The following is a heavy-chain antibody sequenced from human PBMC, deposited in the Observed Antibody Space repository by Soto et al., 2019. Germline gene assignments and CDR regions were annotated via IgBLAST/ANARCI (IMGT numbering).Heavy chain of an antibody. CDR3: VRDLYRSATMPCLDH. V-gene: IGHV3-23*01. CDR2: ISGTGGDS. CDR1: GFTFINYA. Sequence: PGGSLRLSCEASGFTFINYAMSWVRQSPGKGLEWVSSISGTGGDSYYADSMDGRFTVSRDNSKNTLYLQINSLRAEDTAIYYCVRDLYRSATMPCLDHWGQGALATV. D-gene: IGHD1-1*01. J-gene: IGHJ4*02.